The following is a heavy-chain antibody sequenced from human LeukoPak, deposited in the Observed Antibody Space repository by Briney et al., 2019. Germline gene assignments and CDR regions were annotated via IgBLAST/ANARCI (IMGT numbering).Heavy chain of an antibody. J-gene: IGHJ4*02. D-gene: IGHD3-10*01. CDR3: ARVRSGSYPYYFDY. Sequence: PSETLSLTCTVSGGSISSYYWGWIRQPPGKGLEWIGSIYYSGSTNYNPSLKSRVTISVDTSKNQFSLKLSSVTAADTAVYYCARVRSGSYPYYFDYWGQGTLVTVSS. CDR2: IYYSGST. CDR1: GGSISSYY. V-gene: IGHV4-59*01.